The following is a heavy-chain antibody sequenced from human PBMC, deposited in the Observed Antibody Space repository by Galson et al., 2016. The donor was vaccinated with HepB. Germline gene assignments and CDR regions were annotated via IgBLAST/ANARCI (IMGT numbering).Heavy chain of an antibody. CDR3: ASIAAAGYYYGMDV. J-gene: IGHJ6*02. D-gene: IGHD6-13*01. Sequence: SLRLSCAASGFTFSSYNMNRVRQAPGKGLEWISYISATGTTIFYADSVKGRFTISRDNSKNTLYLQMNSLRAEDTAVYYCASIAAAGYYYGMDVWGQGTTVTVSS. V-gene: IGHV3-48*04. CDR1: GFTFSSYN. CDR2: ISATGTTI.